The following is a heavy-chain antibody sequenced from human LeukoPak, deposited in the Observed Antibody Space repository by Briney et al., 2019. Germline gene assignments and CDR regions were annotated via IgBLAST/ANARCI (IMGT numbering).Heavy chain of an antibody. Sequence: ASVKVSCKASGYTFTSYAMHWVRQAPGQRLEWMRWINAGNGNTKYSQEFQGRVTITRDTSASTAYMELSSLRSEDMAVYYCARGGGLEWLVFDPWGQGTLVAVSS. D-gene: IGHD3-3*01. CDR2: INAGNGNT. V-gene: IGHV1-3*03. J-gene: IGHJ5*02. CDR1: GYTFTSYA. CDR3: ARGGGLEWLVFDP.